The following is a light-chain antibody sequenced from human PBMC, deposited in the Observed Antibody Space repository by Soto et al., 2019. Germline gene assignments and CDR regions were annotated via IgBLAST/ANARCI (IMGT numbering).Light chain of an antibody. V-gene: IGKV3-11*01. CDR1: QSLRSN. Sequence: EIVMTQSPVTLSVSPGETVILSCRASQSLRSNLAWYQQKNGQTPRLLIYDASNRATGIPARFSGSGYGTDFNLTISSLEAEDFAVYYCQHRSNWPLTFGGGTKVDIK. CDR2: DAS. CDR3: QHRSNWPLT. J-gene: IGKJ4*01.